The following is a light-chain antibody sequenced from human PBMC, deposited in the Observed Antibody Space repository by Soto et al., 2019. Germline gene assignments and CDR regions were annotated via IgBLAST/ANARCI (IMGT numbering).Light chain of an antibody. Sequence: QYALTQPPSASGSPGQSVTISCTGTSSDIGTFNYVSWYQHYPGKAPKLMLYEVSKRPSGVPDRFSGSKSGNTAALTVSGLQAEDEAEYYCSSYAAGIPVFGTGTKLTVL. V-gene: IGLV2-8*01. CDR2: EVS. CDR3: SSYAAGIPV. CDR1: SSDIGTFNY. J-gene: IGLJ1*01.